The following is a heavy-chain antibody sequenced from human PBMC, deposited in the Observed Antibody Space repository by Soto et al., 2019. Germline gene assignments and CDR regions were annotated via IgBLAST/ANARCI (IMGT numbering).Heavy chain of an antibody. Sequence: ASVKVSCKASGYTFTGYYMHWVRQAPGQGLEWMGWINPNSGGTNYAQKFQGWVTMTRDTSISTAYMELSRLRSDDTAVYYCARGVTVTTYYFDYWGQGTLVTVSS. CDR1: GYTFTGYY. CDR2: INPNSGGT. V-gene: IGHV1-2*04. D-gene: IGHD4-4*01. J-gene: IGHJ4*02. CDR3: ARGVTVTTYYFDY.